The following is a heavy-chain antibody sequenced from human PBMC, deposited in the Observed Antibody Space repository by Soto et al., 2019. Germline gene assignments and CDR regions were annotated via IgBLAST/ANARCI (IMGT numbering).Heavy chain of an antibody. V-gene: IGHV1-3*04. CDR1: GYTFPSYA. D-gene: IGHD1-20*01. J-gene: IGHJ4*02. CDR2: INTYNGNT. CDR3: ARTGMTDYFAY. Sequence: ASVKVSCKASGYTFPSYALHWVRQAPGRRLEWMGWINTYNGNTKYSQKFQGRVTITRDTSASTAYMELSSLRSEDTAVYYCARTGMTDYFAYWGQGTLVTVS.